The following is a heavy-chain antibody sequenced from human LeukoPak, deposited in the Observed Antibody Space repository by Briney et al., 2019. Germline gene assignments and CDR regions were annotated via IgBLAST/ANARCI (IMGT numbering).Heavy chain of an antibody. CDR2: ISGSGGST. D-gene: IGHD2-2*01. CDR1: GFTFSSYA. Sequence: GGSLRLSCAASGFTFSSYAMSWVRQAPGKGLEWASAISGSGGSTYYADSVKGRFTISRDNSKNTLYLQMNSLRAEDTAVYYCAKDGRVPAALPYYYYYYMDVWGKGTTVTISS. CDR3: AKDGRVPAALPYYYYYYMDV. V-gene: IGHV3-23*01. J-gene: IGHJ6*03.